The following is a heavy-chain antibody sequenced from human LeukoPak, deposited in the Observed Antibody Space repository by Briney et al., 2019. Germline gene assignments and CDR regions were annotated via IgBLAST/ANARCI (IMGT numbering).Heavy chain of an antibody. D-gene: IGHD2-2*01. CDR3: ATTAKLGYCSSTSCPAGWFDP. CDR2: ISTYNADT. Sequence: ASVRVSCKASGYTFTSYGISWVRQAPGQGLEWMGWISTYNADTDYAQKFQGRVTMTRDTSISTAYMELSRLRSDDTAVYYCATTAKLGYCSSTSCPAGWFDPWGQGTLVTVSS. J-gene: IGHJ5*02. V-gene: IGHV1-18*01. CDR1: GYTFTSYG.